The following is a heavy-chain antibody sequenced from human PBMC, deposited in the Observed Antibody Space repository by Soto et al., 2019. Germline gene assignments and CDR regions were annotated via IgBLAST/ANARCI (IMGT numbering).Heavy chain of an antibody. CDR2: IYPGDSDT. D-gene: IGHD3-22*01. CDR1: GYSFTSYW. V-gene: IGHV5-51*01. Sequence: GESLKISCKGSGYSFTSYWIGWVRQMPGKGLEWMGIIYPGDSDTRYSPSFQGQVTISADKSISTAYLQWSSLKASDTAMYYCARLHRSHSSGYSGYDYGMDVWGQGTTVTVSS. CDR3: ARLHRSHSSGYSGYDYGMDV. J-gene: IGHJ6*02.